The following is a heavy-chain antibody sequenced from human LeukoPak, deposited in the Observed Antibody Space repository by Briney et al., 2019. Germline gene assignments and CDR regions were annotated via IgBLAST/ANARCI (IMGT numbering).Heavy chain of an antibody. V-gene: IGHV4-59*08. CDR1: GGPVSRYY. Sequence: PSETLSLTCTVSGGPVSRYYWSWIRQPPGKALEYIGYIYDSGITNYNPSLKSRVSMSIDTSMRQFSLKLRSVTATDTAVYYCARGGLNPFDAFAIWGQGKMVTVSP. CDR2: IYDSGIT. J-gene: IGHJ3*02. D-gene: IGHD3-16*01. CDR3: ARGGLNPFDAFAI.